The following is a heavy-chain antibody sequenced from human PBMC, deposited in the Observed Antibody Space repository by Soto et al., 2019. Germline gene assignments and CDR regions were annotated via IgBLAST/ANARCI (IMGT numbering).Heavy chain of an antibody. CDR3: ARGRYCLTGRCFPNWFDP. V-gene: IGHV4-30-4*01. CDR2: TYKSATT. J-gene: IGHJ5*02. D-gene: IGHD7-27*01. CDR1: GDSISNLDYF. Sequence: PSETLSLSCSVSGDSISNLDYFWAWIRQPPGQALEYIGYTYKSATTYYNPSFESRVAISVDTSKSQFSLNVTSVTAADTAVYFCARGRYCLTGRCFPNWFDPWGQGALVTVSS.